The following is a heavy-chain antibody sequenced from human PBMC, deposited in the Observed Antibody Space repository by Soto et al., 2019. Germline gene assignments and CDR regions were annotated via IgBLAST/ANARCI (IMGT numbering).Heavy chain of an antibody. CDR1: GFTFSGYG. CDR2: ISSNGGDT. Sequence: GGSLRLSCVASGFTFSGYGMHWVRQAPGKGLEYISGISSNGGDTYYASSVKGRFTISRDNSKNTLYFQMGSLRGEDMAVYYCTRGTFNWITRDDTFDIWGQGTMVTVSS. J-gene: IGHJ3*02. V-gene: IGHV3-64*01. CDR3: TRGTFNWITRDDTFDI. D-gene: IGHD1-20*01.